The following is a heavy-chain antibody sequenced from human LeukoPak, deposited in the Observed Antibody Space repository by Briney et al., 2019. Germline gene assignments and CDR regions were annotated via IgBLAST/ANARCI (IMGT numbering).Heavy chain of an antibody. D-gene: IGHD6-13*01. V-gene: IGHV1-8*02. CDR1: GYTFTGYY. J-gene: IGHJ5*02. Sequence: GASVKVSCKASGYTFTGYYMHWVRQATGQGLEWMGWMNPNSGNTGYAQKFQGRVTMTRNTSISTAYMELSSLRSEDTAVYYCARGQERALSIAAAEDWFDPWGQGTLVTVSS. CDR3: ARGQERALSIAAAEDWFDP. CDR2: MNPNSGNT.